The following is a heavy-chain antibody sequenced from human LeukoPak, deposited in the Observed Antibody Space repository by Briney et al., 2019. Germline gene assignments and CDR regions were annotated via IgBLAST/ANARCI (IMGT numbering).Heavy chain of an antibody. J-gene: IGHJ4*02. CDR1: GDSISTSSYY. CDR2: IYYSGST. Sequence: SETLSLTCTASGDSISTSSYYWGWIRQPPGKWLEWLGSIYYSGSTYYNPSLKSRVTMSLDTSKNQFSLNLYSVTAADTAVFYCARSYYYDYRQIDYWGQGTLVTVSS. V-gene: IGHV4-39*01. D-gene: IGHD3-22*01. CDR3: ARSYYYDYRQIDY.